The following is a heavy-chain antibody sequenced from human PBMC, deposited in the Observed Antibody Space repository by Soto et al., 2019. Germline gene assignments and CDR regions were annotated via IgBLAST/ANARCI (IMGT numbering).Heavy chain of an antibody. Sequence: GGSLRLSCAGSGFTFSGYAMTWVRQAPGKGLEWVSVISTSADRPDYADSVTGRFTISRDSVKNMLSLDMSDLRAEDTAVYYCAKECRRLAVSGSAFDSWGQGALVIVSS. CDR2: ISTSADRP. V-gene: IGHV3-23*01. CDR3: AKECRRLAVSGSAFDS. D-gene: IGHD6-13*01. J-gene: IGHJ4*02. CDR1: GFTFSGYA.